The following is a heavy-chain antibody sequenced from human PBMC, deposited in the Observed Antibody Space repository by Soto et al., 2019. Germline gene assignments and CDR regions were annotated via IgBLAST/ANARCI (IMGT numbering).Heavy chain of an antibody. J-gene: IGHJ6*03. V-gene: IGHV4-39*01. D-gene: IGHD2-2*02. CDR3: AGGYCSSTSCYRVSYYYYMDV. Sequence: SETLSLTCTVSGGCISSSSYYWVWILQPPGKGLELIVSIYYSGSTYYNPSLKSRVTIAVDTSKNQFSLKLSSVTAADTAVYYCAGGYCSSTSCYRVSYYYYMDVWGKGTTVTVSS. CDR1: GGCISSSSYY. CDR2: IYYSGST.